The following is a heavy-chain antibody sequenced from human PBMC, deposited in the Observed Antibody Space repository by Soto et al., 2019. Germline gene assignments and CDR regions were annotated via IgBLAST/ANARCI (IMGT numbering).Heavy chain of an antibody. J-gene: IGHJ6*02. CDR2: IYHSGST. CDR3: ARVAGLLWFGESHYYYYGMDV. V-gene: IGHV4-31*03. CDR1: GGSISSGGYY. D-gene: IGHD3-10*01. Sequence: QVQLQESGPGLVKPSQTLSLTCTVSGGSISSGGYYWSWIRQHPGKGLEWIGYIYHSGSTYYNPSLKSRVTISVDTSKNQFSLKLSSVTAADTAVYYCARVAGLLWFGESHYYYYGMDVWGQGTTVTVSS.